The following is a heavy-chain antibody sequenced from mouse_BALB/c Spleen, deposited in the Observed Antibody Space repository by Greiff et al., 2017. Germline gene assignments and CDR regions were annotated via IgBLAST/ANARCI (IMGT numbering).Heavy chain of an antibody. Sequence: EVQLHQSGAELVRSGASVKLSCTASGFNIKDYYMHWVKQRPEQGLEWIGWIDPENGDTEYAPKFQGKATMTADTSSNTAYLQLSSLTSEDTAVYYCNACTMITQLYWYFDVWGAGTTVTVSS. J-gene: IGHJ1*01. CDR2: IDPENGDT. D-gene: IGHD2-4*01. V-gene: IGHV14-4*02. CDR1: GFNIKDYY. CDR3: NACTMITQLYWYFDV.